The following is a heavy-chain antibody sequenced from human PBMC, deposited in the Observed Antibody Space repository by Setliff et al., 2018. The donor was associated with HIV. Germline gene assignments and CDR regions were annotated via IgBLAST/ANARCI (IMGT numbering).Heavy chain of an antibody. CDR1: GVSIRSDVYY. V-gene: IGHV4-61*09. Sequence: SETLSLTCTVSGVSIRSDVYYWSWIRQPAGKGLEWIGHIYTSGSTNYNPSLKSRVTMSVDTSKNQFSLKLSSVTAADTAVYYCARVVGYYDSSGYPNYYYYYMDVWGKGTTVTVS. J-gene: IGHJ6*03. CDR3: ARVVGYYDSSGYPNYYYYYMDV. D-gene: IGHD3-22*01. CDR2: IYTSGST.